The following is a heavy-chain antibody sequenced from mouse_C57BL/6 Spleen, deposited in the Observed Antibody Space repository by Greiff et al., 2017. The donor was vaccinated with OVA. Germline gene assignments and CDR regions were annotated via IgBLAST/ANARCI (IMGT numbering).Heavy chain of an antibody. D-gene: IGHD1-1*01. J-gene: IGHJ2*01. CDR3: ARRGTVVAKYFDY. CDR1: GYTFTSYW. Sequence: QVQLQQPGAELVKPGASVKMSCKASGYTFTSYWITWVKQRPGQGLEWIGDIYPGSGSTNYNEKFKSKATLTVDTSSSTAYMQLSSLTSEASAVYYCARRGTVVAKYFDYWGQGTTLTVSS. V-gene: IGHV1-55*01. CDR2: IYPGSGST.